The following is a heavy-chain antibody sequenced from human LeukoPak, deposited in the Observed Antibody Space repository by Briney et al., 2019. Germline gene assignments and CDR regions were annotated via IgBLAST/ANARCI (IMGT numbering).Heavy chain of an antibody. CDR2: LNPNSGNT. J-gene: IGHJ3*02. Sequence: GASVKVSCKASGYPFSRYDLNWVRQATGQGLEWMGWLNPNSGNTGYAQKFQGRVTMTRSTSISTAYMELSSLRSDDTAVYYCARSTVYCSGANCHNAFDIWAQGTMVTVSS. V-gene: IGHV1-8*01. CDR3: ARSTVYCSGANCHNAFDI. CDR1: GYPFSRYD. D-gene: IGHD2-2*02.